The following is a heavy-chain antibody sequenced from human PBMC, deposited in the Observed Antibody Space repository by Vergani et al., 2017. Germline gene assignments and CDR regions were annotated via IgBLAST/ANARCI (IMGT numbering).Heavy chain of an antibody. Sequence: EVQLVQSGAEVKKPGESLKISCKGSGYSFTSYWIGWVRPMPGEGLGWMGSIYPGDSDTRYSPSFQGQVTISADQSISTAYLRWRSLRASDTAMYYCARKSSGWEYRDYALDMWGRGRMGAVYS. D-gene: IGHD6-19*01. V-gene: IGHV5-51*01. CDR3: ARKSSGWEYRDYALDM. CDR1: GYSFTSYW. J-gene: IGHJ3*02. CDR2: IYPGDSDT.